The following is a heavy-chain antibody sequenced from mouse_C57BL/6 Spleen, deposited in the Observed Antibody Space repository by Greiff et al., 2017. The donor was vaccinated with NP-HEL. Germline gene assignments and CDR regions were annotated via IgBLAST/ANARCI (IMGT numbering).Heavy chain of an antibody. CDR2: ISYDGSN. J-gene: IGHJ2*01. CDR3: ARYYGSSYGVDY. CDR1: GYSITSGYY. Sequence: EVQLQQSGPGLVKPSQSLSLTCSVTGYSITSGYYWNWIRQFPGNKLEWMGYISYDGSNNYNPSLKNRISITRDTSKNQFFLKLNSVTTEDTATYYCARYYGSSYGVDYWGQGTTLTVSS. V-gene: IGHV3-6*01. D-gene: IGHD1-1*01.